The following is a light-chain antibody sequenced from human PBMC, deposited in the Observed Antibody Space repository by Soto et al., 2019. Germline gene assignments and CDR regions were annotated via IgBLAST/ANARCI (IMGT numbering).Light chain of an antibody. CDR2: EVS. Sequence: QSVLTQPASVSGSPGQSITISCTGTSSDVGTYNLVSWYQQHPGKAPKLMIYEVSKWPSGVSSRFSGSKSGNTASLTISGLQAEYEADYYCCSYAPGNTYVFGTGTKVTVL. CDR3: CSYAPGNTYV. CDR1: SSDVGTYNL. J-gene: IGLJ1*01. V-gene: IGLV2-23*02.